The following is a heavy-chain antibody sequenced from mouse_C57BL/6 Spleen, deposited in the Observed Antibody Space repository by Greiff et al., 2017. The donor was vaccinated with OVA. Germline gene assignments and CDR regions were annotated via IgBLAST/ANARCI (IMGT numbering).Heavy chain of an antibody. D-gene: IGHD2-4*01. Sequence: QVQLKQPGAELVKPGASVKMSCKASGYTFTSYWITWVKQRPGQGLEWIGDIYPGSGSTNYNEKFKSKATLTVDTSSSTAYMQLSSLTSEDSAVYYCARFYYDYGYAMDYWGQGTSVTVSS. CDR3: ARFYYDYGYAMDY. CDR2: IYPGSGST. V-gene: IGHV1-55*01. CDR1: GYTFTSYW. J-gene: IGHJ4*01.